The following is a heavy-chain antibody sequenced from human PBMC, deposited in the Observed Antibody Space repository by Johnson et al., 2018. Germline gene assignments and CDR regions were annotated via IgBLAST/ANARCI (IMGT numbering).Heavy chain of an antibody. D-gene: IGHD2-2*01. CDR2: MTPNSGTT. CDR3: ARGLIGSTSSLFHH. J-gene: IGHJ1*01. CDR1: GYSFTDYY. V-gene: IGHV1-8*01. Sequence: QVQLQESGAEVTQPGASVRVACETTGYSFTDYYIHWLRQAPGHGLEWMGWMTPNSGTTGYAQKFQGRVTMTRNTSISTAYMEMSSQRSEDTAVYYCARGLIGSTSSLFHHGGQGTPVTVSS.